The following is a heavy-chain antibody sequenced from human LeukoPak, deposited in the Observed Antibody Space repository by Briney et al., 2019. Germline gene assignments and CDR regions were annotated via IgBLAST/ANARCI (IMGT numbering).Heavy chain of an antibody. J-gene: IGHJ5*02. CDR1: GGSFSGYY. CDR2: INHSGST. D-gene: IGHD6-19*01. Sequence: PSETLSLTCAVYGGSFSGYYWSWIRQPPGKGLEWIGEINHSGSTNYNPSLKSRVTISVDTSKNQFSLKLSSVTAADTAVYYCARISSGWQGRWFDPWGQGTLVTVSS. CDR3: ARISSGWQGRWFDP. V-gene: IGHV4-34*01.